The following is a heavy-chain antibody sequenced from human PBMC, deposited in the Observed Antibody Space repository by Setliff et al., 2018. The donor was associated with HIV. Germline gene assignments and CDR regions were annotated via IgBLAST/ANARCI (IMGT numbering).Heavy chain of an antibody. CDR1: GFTFDDYA. D-gene: IGHD3-22*01. CDR3: ARSPYYYDSGGYPPDY. J-gene: IGHJ4*02. CDR2: ISSNSGSI. V-gene: IGHV3-9*01. Sequence: GGSLRLSCAASGFTFDDYAMHWVRQAPGKGLEWVSGISSNSGSIGYADSVKGRFTISRDNSKNTLYLQMNSLRAEDTAVYYCARSPYYYDSGGYPPDYWGQGTLVTVSS.